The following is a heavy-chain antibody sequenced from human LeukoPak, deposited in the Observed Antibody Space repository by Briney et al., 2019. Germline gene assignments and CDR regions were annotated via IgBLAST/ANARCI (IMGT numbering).Heavy chain of an antibody. J-gene: IGHJ2*01. Sequence: SVKVFCKASGFTFTSSAMQWVRQARGQRLEWIGWIVVGSGNTNYAQKFQERVTITRDMSTSTAYMELSSLRSEDTAVYYCARDFFPKYYYGSGGRTNWYFDLWGRGTLVTVSS. CDR1: GFTFTSSA. D-gene: IGHD3-10*01. CDR2: IVVGSGNT. V-gene: IGHV1-58*02. CDR3: ARDFFPKYYYGSGGRTNWYFDL.